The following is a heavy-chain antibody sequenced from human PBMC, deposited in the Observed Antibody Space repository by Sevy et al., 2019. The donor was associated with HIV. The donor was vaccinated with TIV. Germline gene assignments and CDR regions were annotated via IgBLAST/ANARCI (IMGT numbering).Heavy chain of an antibody. CDR1: GFTFSNYA. D-gene: IGHD6-13*01. J-gene: IGHJ6*02. Sequence: GGSLRLSCAASGFTFSNYAMNWVRQAPGKRLQYVSGISSDGGRTYYEDSVKGRFTISRDNSKNTLYLQMGSLRLEDMAVYYCVRGIPAPGKAYYYYGMDVWGQGTTVTVSS. CDR2: ISSDGGRT. CDR3: VRGIPAPGKAYYYYGMDV. V-gene: IGHV3-64*02.